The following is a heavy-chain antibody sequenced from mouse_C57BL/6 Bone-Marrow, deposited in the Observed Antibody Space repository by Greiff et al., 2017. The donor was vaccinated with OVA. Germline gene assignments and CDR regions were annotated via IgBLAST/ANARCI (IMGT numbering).Heavy chain of an antibody. CDR1: GYTFTSYW. J-gene: IGHJ3*02. D-gene: IGHD3-2*02. Sequence: QVQLQQPGAELVRPGTSVKLSCKASGYTFTSYWMHWVKQRPGQGLEWIGVIDPSDSYTNYNQKFQGKATLTVDTSSSTAYMQLSSLTSEDSAVYYCAIDSSGFPRRWGQGTLVTVSA. CDR3: AIDSSGFPRR. V-gene: IGHV1-59*01. CDR2: IDPSDSYT.